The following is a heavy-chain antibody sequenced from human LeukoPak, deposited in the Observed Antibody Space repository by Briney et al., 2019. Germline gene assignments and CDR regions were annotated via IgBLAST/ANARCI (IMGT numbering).Heavy chain of an antibody. J-gene: IGHJ4*02. Sequence: SQTLSLTCTVSGDSISSGDYYWSWIRQPAGKGLEWIGRISSSGSTNYNPSLKSRVTISVDTSKNQFSLKLSSVTAADTAVYYCARNGANYYGSGRRPGFDYWGQGTLVTVSS. CDR3: ARNGANYYGSGRRPGFDY. CDR1: GDSISSGDYY. CDR2: ISSSGST. D-gene: IGHD3-10*01. V-gene: IGHV4-61*02.